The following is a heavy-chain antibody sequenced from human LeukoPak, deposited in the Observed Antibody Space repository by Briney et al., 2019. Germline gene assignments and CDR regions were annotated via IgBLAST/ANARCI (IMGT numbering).Heavy chain of an antibody. D-gene: IGHD3-3*01. V-gene: IGHV3-23*01. CDR3: AKELTYYDFWSGYSEPYYYFDY. CDR1: GFTFSSYA. Sequence: GGSLRLSCAASGFTFSSYAMSWVRQAPGRGLEWVSAISGSGGSTYYADSVKGRFTISRDNSKNTLYLRMNSLRAEDTAVYYCAKELTYYDFWSGYSEPYYYFDYWGQGTLVTVSS. J-gene: IGHJ4*02. CDR2: ISGSGGST.